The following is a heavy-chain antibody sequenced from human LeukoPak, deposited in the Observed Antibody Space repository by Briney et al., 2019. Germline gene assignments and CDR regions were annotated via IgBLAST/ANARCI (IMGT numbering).Heavy chain of an antibody. CDR1: GGSISSYY. V-gene: IGHV4-59*01. J-gene: IGHJ5*02. CDR2: IYYSGST. CDR3: ARDRGLGITGTKNWFDP. D-gene: IGHD1-20*01. Sequence: SETLSLTCTISGGSISSYYWSWIRQPPGKGLEWIGYIYYSGSTNYNPSLKSRVTISVDTSKNQFSLKLSSVTAADTAVYYCARDRGLGITGTKNWFDPWGQGTLVTVSS.